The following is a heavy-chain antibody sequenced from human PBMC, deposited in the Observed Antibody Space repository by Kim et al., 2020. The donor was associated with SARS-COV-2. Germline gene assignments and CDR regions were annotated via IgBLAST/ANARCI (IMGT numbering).Heavy chain of an antibody. CDR1: GFTFTSYA. J-gene: IGHJ4*01. CDR2: VNSGVSNT. D-gene: IGHD3-10*01. Sequence: GGSLRLSCAASGFTFTSYAMNWVRQAPGKGLEWVSCVNSGVSNTYYADSVKGRFTISRDNSKNTLYLQMNSLRAEDTAVYYCAKGRGSASSAVDYWGQAT. V-gene: IGHV3-23*03. CDR3: AKGRGSASSAVDY.